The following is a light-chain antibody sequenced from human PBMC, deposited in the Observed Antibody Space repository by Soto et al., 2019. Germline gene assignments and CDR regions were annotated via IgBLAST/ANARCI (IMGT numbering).Light chain of an antibody. V-gene: IGKV1-5*01. Sequence: DIQVTQSPSTVSGWVVDIVTITCRASQNIDNLLAWYQQKPGQAPKVVIFDGSRLETGVPSRFSGSGSGTTFTLTINSLQADDFATYYCQQYHIYSWTFGQGTKVDI. CDR2: DGS. CDR3: QQYHIYSWT. CDR1: QNIDNL. J-gene: IGKJ1*01.